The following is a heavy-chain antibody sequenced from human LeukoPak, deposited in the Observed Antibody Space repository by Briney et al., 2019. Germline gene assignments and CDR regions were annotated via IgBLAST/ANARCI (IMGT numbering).Heavy chain of an antibody. V-gene: IGHV3-21*01. D-gene: IGHD4-17*01. CDR2: ISSSSSYI. J-gene: IGHJ6*02. CDR3: ARDSRRMTTVTTFYYYYYGMDV. CDR1: GFTFSSYS. Sequence: GGSLRLSCAASGFTFSSYSMNWVRQAPGKGLEWVSSISSSSSYIYYADSVKGRFTISRDNAKNSLYLQMNSLRAEDTAVYYCARDSRRMTTVTTFYYYYYGMDVWGQGTTVTVSS.